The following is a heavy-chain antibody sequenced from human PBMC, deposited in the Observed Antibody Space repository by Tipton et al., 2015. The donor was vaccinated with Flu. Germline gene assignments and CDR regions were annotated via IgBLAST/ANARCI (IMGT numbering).Heavy chain of an antibody. CDR2: ISEGGGT. CDR1: GASISHSY. CDR3: ARDVAAFPAAIRD. V-gene: IGHV4-59*01. D-gene: IGHD6-13*01. Sequence: TLSLTCTVSGASISHSYWSWIRQPPGKGLEWIAYISEGGGTKYNPSLNSRVTMSRDTSKNELSLRLTSVTAADTAVYYCARDVAAFPAAIRDWGQGTLVTVSS. J-gene: IGHJ4*02.